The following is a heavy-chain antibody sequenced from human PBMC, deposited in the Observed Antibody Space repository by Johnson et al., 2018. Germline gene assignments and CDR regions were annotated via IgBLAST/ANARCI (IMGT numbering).Heavy chain of an antibody. V-gene: IGHV1-69*06. J-gene: IGHJ3*02. D-gene: IGHD1-26*01. CDR3: ARDLNGSGSYGIWAFDI. CDR1: GGTFSRHA. CDR2: IIPLFHTT. Sequence: QVQLVQSGAEVKKPGSSVKVSCKASGGTFSRHAISWVRQAPGQGLEWMGGIIPLFHTTNYAQKFQGRVTMTRDTSTSTVYMELRSLRSEDTAVYYCARDLNGSGSYGIWAFDIWGQGTMVTVSS.